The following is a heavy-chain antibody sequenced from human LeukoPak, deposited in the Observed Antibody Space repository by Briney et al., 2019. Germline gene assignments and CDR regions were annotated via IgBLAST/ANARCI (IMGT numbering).Heavy chain of an antibody. J-gene: IGHJ4*02. CDR2: IKSKTDGGAT. CDR3: ARDRMYGDPDY. D-gene: IGHD3-10*02. CDR1: GFTFSNAW. V-gene: IGHV3-15*01. Sequence: GGSLRLSCAASGFTFSNAWMSWVRQAPGKGLEWVGRIKSKTDGGATDYAAPVKGRFTISRDDSKNTLYLQMNSLRAEDTAVYYCARDRMYGDPDYWGQGTLVTVSS.